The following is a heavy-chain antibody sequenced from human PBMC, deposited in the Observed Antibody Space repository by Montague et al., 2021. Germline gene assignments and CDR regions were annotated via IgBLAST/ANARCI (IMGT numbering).Heavy chain of an antibody. CDR3: AITSPYYYGGMDI. CDR2: IYYSRRT. CDR1: GASISDYY. D-gene: IGHD1-1*01. V-gene: IGHV4-59*01. J-gene: IGHJ6*02. Sequence: SETLSLTCSVSGASISDYYWSWIRQPPGKGLEWIGSIYYSRRTNYNPSLKSRVTISVDTSKNQFSLKLSSVTAADTAFYYCAITSPYYYGGMDIWGQGTTVTVSS.